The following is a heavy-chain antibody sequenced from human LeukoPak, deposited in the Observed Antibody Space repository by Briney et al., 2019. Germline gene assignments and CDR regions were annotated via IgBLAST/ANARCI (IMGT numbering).Heavy chain of an antibody. CDR2: ISYDGGDK. CDR1: GFTFSTYG. CDR3: VATVPAAATQYRDY. V-gene: IGHV3-30*03. Sequence: PGGSLRLSCAASGFTFSTYGMHWVRQAPGKGLEWVAVISYDGGDKYYADSVKGRFTISRDNSRNTLSLQMNSLRAEDTAVYYCVATVPAAATQYRDYWGQGTLVTVSS. J-gene: IGHJ4*02. D-gene: IGHD2-2*01.